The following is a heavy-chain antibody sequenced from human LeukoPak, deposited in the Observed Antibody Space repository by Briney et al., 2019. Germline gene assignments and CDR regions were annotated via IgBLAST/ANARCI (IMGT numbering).Heavy chain of an antibody. D-gene: IGHD1-26*01. V-gene: IGHV3-23*01. CDR3: AKGLDGSYYTFFDY. Sequence: PGGSLRPSCAASGFTFSSYAMSWVRQAPGKRLEWVSAISGSGGSTYYADSVKGRFTISRDNSKNTLYLQMNSLRAEDTAVYYCAKGLDGSYYTFFDYWGQGTLVTVSS. CDR2: ISGSGGST. J-gene: IGHJ4*02. CDR1: GFTFSSYA.